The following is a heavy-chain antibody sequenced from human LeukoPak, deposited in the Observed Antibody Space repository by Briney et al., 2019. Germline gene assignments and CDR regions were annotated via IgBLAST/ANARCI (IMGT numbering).Heavy chain of an antibody. CDR2: MNPNSGNT. Sequence: ASVKVSFKASGYTFTTYDINWVRQATGQGLEWMGWMNPNSGNTDYAQKFQGRVTMTRNTSITTAFMELNNLRSEDTAVYYCARGPPEHPQGYWGQGTLVTVSS. D-gene: IGHD1-14*01. CDR3: ARGPPEHPQGY. V-gene: IGHV1-8*01. J-gene: IGHJ4*02. CDR1: GYTFTTYD.